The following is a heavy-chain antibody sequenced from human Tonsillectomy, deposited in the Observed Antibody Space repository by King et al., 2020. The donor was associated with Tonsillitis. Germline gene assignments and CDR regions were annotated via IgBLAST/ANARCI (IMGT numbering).Heavy chain of an antibody. Sequence: VQLVESGGGLVQPGGSLRLSCAASGFTFSSYSINWVRQAPGKGLEWVSFISSSSSTIYYADSVKGRFTISRDNAQNSLYLQMNNLRVEDTAVYYCARDIVVVPAAPRTKYYYYGMDVWGQGTTVTVSS. V-gene: IGHV3-48*01. J-gene: IGHJ6*02. CDR1: GFTFSSYS. CDR3: ARDIVVVPAAPRTKYYYYGMDV. D-gene: IGHD2-2*01. CDR2: ISSSSSTI.